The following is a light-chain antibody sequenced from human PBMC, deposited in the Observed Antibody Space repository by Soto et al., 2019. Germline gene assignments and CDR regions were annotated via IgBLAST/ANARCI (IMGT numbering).Light chain of an antibody. V-gene: IGLV2-14*03. J-gene: IGLJ1*01. CDR2: EVS. CDR1: NSDVGAFND. Sequence: QSALTQPASVSGSPGQSIAITCTGTNSDVGAFNDVSWYQQHPDKAPKLMIYEVSNRPSGVSNLFSGSKSVNTATLTISGLQTEDEADYYGSSYTTSSTRVFGTGTKLTVL. CDR3: SSYTTSSTRV.